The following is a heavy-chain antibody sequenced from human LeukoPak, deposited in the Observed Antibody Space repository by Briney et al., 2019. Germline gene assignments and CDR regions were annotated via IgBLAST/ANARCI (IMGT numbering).Heavy chain of an antibody. V-gene: IGHV4-39*07. CDR2: IYYSGST. D-gene: IGHD1-26*01. J-gene: IGHJ4*02. CDR1: GGSISSSSYY. CDR3: ARDYSGSFDY. Sequence: SETLSLTCTVSGGSISSSSYYWGWIRQPPGKGLEWIGSIYYSGSTYYNPSLKSRVTISVDTSKNQFSLKLSSVAAADTAVYYCARDYSGSFDYWGQGTLVTVSS.